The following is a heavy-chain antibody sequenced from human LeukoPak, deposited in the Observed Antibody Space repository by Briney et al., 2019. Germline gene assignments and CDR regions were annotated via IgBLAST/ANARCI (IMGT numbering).Heavy chain of an antibody. D-gene: IGHD4-4*01. V-gene: IGHV3-33*08. CDR2: IWYDGSNK. Sequence: GGSLRLSCAASGFTFSNAWMTWVRQAPGKGLEWVAVIWYDGSNKYYADSVKGRFTISRDNSKNTLYLQMNSLRAEDTAVYYCARCFYSNYASYYYGMDVWGQGTTVTVSS. J-gene: IGHJ6*02. CDR1: GFTFSNAW. CDR3: ARCFYSNYASYYYGMDV.